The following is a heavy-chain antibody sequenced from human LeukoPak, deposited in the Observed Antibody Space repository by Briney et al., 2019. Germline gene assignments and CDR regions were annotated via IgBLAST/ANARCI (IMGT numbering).Heavy chain of an antibody. D-gene: IGHD3-22*01. J-gene: IGHJ6*02. CDR2: ISSSGSTI. V-gene: IGHV3-11*04. Sequence: PGCSLRLSCVASGLSFSGNYMIWLRQAPGKGLEWVSYISSSGSTIYYADSVKGRFTISRDNAKNSLYLQMHRLRAEHTAVYYYARDRNYYDSSGYSNPVYYYYYGMDVWGRGTTVTVSS. CDR1: GLSFSGNY. CDR3: ARDRNYYDSSGYSNPVYYYYYGMDV.